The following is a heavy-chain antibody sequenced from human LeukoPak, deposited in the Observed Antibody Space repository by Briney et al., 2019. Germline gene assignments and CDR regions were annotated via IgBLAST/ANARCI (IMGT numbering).Heavy chain of an antibody. V-gene: IGHV1-2*06. CDR3: ARGRPRIAVAGSDY. J-gene: IGHJ4*02. Sequence: GASVKVSCKASGHTFTGYYMHWVRQAPGQGLEWMGQINPNSGGTNYAQKFQGRVTMTRDTSISTAFMELSRLRSEDTAEYYWARGRPRIAVAGSDYWGQGTLVTVSS. CDR1: GHTFTGYY. CDR2: INPNSGGT. D-gene: IGHD6-13*01.